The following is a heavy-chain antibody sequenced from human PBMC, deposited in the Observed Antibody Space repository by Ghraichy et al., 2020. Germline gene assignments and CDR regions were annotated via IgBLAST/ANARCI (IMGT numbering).Heavy chain of an antibody. V-gene: IGHV4-34*01. CDR3: ARGRCSTSCYFDWFDP. D-gene: IGHD2-2*01. CDR2: INHSGST. J-gene: IGHJ5*02. Sequence: SETLSLTCAVYGGSFSGYYWSWIRQPPGKGLEWIGEINHSGSTNYNPSLKSRVTISVDTSKNQFSLKLSSVTAADTAVYYCARGRCSTSCYFDWFDPWGQGTLVTVSS. CDR1: GGSFSGYY.